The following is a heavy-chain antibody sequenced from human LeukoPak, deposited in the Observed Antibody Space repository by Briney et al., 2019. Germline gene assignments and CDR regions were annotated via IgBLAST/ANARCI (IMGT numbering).Heavy chain of an antibody. CDR1: GFSVSSHG. J-gene: IGHJ5*02. Sequence: GGSLRLSCVASGFSVSSHGMSWVRQAPGKAPEWVSLLYSNGGTYYADSVKGRFIIPRDNSKNTLYLQMNNLRVEDTAVYHCVRDRAEGRAWVEFDPWGQGTVVTVSS. CDR3: VRDRAEGRAWVEFDP. CDR2: LYSNGGT. V-gene: IGHV3-66*03.